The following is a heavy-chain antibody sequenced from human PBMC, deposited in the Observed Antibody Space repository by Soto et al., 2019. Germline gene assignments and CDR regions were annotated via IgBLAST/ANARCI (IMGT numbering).Heavy chain of an antibody. V-gene: IGHV4-39*01. CDR3: ARHWTGYDFNY. Sequence: PSETLSLTCTVSGGSISSTSSYWGWIRQPPGKGLEWIGSIYYSGTTYYNPSLKSRVTTSVDTSNNQFSLKLSSVTAADTAVYYCARHWTGYDFNYWGQGTLVTVSS. CDR2: IYYSGTT. D-gene: IGHD5-12*01. J-gene: IGHJ4*02. CDR1: GGSISSTSSY.